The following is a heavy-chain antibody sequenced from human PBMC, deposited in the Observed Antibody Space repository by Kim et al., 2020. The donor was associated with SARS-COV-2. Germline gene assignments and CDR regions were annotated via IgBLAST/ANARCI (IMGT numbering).Heavy chain of an antibody. CDR2: IYYSGST. Sequence: SETLSLTCTVSGGSISSYYWSWIRQPPGKGLEWIGYIYYSGSTNYNPSLKSRVTISVDTSKNQFSLKLSSVTAADTAVYYCARQVEIGYYPLDNYYMDVWGKGTTVTVSS. CDR1: GGSISSYY. D-gene: IGHD3-22*01. CDR3: ARQVEIGYYPLDNYYMDV. J-gene: IGHJ6*03. V-gene: IGHV4-59*08.